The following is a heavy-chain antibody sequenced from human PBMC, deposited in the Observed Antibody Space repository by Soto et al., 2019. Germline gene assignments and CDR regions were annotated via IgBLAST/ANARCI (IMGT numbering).Heavy chain of an antibody. CDR3: AYGGKPYDAFDI. J-gene: IGHJ3*02. CDR2: ISGSGGST. Sequence: EGSLRLSCAASGFTFSSYAMSWVRQAPGKGLEWVSAISGSGGSTYYADSVKGRFTISRDNSKNTLYLQMNSLRAEDTAVYYCAYGGKPYDAFDIWGQGTMVTVSS. V-gene: IGHV3-23*01. CDR1: GFTFSSYA. D-gene: IGHD2-15*01.